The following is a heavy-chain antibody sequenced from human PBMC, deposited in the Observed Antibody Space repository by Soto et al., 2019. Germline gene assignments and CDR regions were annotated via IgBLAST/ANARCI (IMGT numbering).Heavy chain of an antibody. CDR1: GFSIRDYW. J-gene: IGHJ6*02. CDR3: ARDRSYAMEV. CDR2: INGDASST. V-gene: IGHV3-74*01. Sequence: GGSMRLSCEASGFSIRDYWMHWVRQAPGEGLVWVSCINGDASSTTYADSVKGRFTISRDDAKNTVYLQMTSLRAEDTAVYFCARDRSYAMEVWGQGTRVTVSS.